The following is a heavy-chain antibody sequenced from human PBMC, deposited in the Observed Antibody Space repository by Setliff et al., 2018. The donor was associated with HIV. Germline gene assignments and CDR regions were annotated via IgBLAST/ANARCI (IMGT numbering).Heavy chain of an antibody. D-gene: IGHD2-8*02. CDR2: IYHSGST. J-gene: IGHJ6*03. Sequence: SETLSLTCAVSGYSISSGYYWGWIRQPPGKGLEWIGSIYHSGSTYYNPSLKSRVTISVDTSKNQFSLKLSSVTAADTAVYYCARVSKTYWYSIPRDYYYYMDVWGKGTTVTVSS. V-gene: IGHV4-38-2*01. CDR1: GYSISSGYY. CDR3: ARVSKTYWYSIPRDYYYYMDV.